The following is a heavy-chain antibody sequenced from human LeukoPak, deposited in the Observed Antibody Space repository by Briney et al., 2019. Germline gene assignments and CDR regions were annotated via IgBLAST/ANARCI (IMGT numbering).Heavy chain of an antibody. CDR2: ISSSSSYI. Sequence: GGSLRLSCAASGFTFSSYSMNWVRQAPGKGLEWVSSISSSSSYIYYADSVKGRFTISRDNAKNSLYLQMNSLRAEDTAVYYCARGFTAYYDFWSGYYMPYYFDYWGQGTLVTVSS. CDR3: ARGFTAYYDFWSGYYMPYYFDY. D-gene: IGHD3-3*01. J-gene: IGHJ4*02. V-gene: IGHV3-21*01. CDR1: GFTFSSYS.